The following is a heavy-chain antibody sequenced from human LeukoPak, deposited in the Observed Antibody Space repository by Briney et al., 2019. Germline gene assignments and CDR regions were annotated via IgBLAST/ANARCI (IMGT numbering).Heavy chain of an antibody. CDR3: ARLRFCDSAGYSPGYHMNV. CDR1: GGPIYSYY. CDR2: LYPCVSS. J-gene: IGHJ6*03. Sequence: SETLSLMCTVSGGPIYSYYWSWIRQTAGKGLEWIGRLYPCVSSNYNPSLKSRVTMSVDTSKRQFALKLNTVTAADTAVYYCARLRFCDSAGYSPGYHMNVCAKGARSPSP. D-gene: IGHD3-22*01. V-gene: IGHV4-4*07.